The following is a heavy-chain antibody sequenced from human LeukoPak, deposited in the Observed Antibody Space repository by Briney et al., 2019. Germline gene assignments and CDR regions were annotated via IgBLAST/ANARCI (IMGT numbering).Heavy chain of an antibody. CDR2: IKQDGSEK. D-gene: IGHD6-13*01. J-gene: IGHJ4*02. V-gene: IGHV3-7*01. Sequence: GGSLRLSCAASGFTFSSYWMSWVRQAPGKGLEWVANIKQDGSEKYYVDSVKGRFTISRDNDKNSLYLQMNSLRAEDTAVYYCARIYPYSSSWYAYYFDYWGQGTLVTVSS. CDR1: GFTFSSYW. CDR3: ARIYPYSSSWYAYYFDY.